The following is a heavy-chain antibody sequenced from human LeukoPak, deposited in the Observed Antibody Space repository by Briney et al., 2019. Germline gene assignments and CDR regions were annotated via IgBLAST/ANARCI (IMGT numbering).Heavy chain of an antibody. D-gene: IGHD3-22*01. J-gene: IGHJ4*02. V-gene: IGHV3-9*02. CDR2: ISWYSGSI. Sequence: GRSLRLSRAASGFTPYDYAMHWVLQAPGNGLEGVSGISWYSGSIGYADSVKGRFTISRDNAKNSLHLQMNSLRAEDTALYYCAKEWLSAPYCHYWGQGTLVTVSS. CDR3: AKEWLSAPYCHY. CDR1: GFTPYDYA.